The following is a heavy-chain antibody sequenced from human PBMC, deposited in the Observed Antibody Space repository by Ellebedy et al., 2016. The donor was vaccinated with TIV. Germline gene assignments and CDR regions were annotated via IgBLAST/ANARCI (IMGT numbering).Heavy chain of an antibody. CDR1: GYTLTELS. CDR2: FDPEDGET. V-gene: IGHV1-24*01. Sequence: AASVKVSCKVFGYTLTELSMHWVRQAPGKGLEWMGGFDPEDGETIYAQKFQGRVTMTEDTSTDTAYMELSRLRSEDTAVYYCATPLLIGTGVHYYNGMDVWGQGTTVTVSS. D-gene: IGHD1-1*01. CDR3: ATPLLIGTGVHYYNGMDV. J-gene: IGHJ6*02.